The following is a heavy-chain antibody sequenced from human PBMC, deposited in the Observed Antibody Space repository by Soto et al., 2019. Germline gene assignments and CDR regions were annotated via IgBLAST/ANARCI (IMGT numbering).Heavy chain of an antibody. D-gene: IGHD3-22*01. CDR2: IIPIFGTA. V-gene: IGHV1-69*06. Sequence: SVKVSCKASGGTFSSYAISWVRQAPGQGLEWMGGIIPIFGTANYAQKFQGRVTITADKSTSTAYMELSSLRSEDTAVYYCARDGYYDSSGYAHFDYWGQGTLVTVSS. CDR3: ARDGYYDSSGYAHFDY. CDR1: GGTFSSYA. J-gene: IGHJ4*02.